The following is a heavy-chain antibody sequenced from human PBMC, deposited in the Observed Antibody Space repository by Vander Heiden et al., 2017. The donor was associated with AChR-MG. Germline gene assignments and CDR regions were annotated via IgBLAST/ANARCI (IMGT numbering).Heavy chain of an antibody. D-gene: IGHD5-18*01. CDR3: AKGAGYTYGALDY. Sequence: EVQLLECGGGLVQPGGSLRLSGAASGLRFGIYARRWGRQVPGKGLEWVSGMSGSGGSAHYADSVKGRFAMSRDNSINPLYLHMTSLRAEDTAVYYCAKGAGYTYGALDYWGQGTLVTVSS. CDR1: GLRFGIYA. V-gene: IGHV3-23*01. J-gene: IGHJ4*02. CDR2: MSGSGGSA.